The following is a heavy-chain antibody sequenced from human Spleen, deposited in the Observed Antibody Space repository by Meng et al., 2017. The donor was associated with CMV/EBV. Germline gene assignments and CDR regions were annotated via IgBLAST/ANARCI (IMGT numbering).Heavy chain of an antibody. J-gene: IGHJ6*02. CDR3: AREAVFGLGYYGMDV. D-gene: IGHD3/OR15-3a*01. V-gene: IGHV4-39*06. Sequence: GSLRLSCSVSGGSISSSSYYWGWIRQPPGEGLEWIGSIYYIGSTDHNPSLRSRVIISVDTSKNQFPLTLKSVTVADTAVYFCAREAVFGLGYYGMDVWGQGTTVTVSS. CDR2: IYYIGST. CDR1: GGSISSSSYY.